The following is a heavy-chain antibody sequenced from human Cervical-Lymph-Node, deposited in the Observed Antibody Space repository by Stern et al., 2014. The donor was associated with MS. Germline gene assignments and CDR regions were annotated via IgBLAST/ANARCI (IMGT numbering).Heavy chain of an antibody. CDR1: GYSFPDFN. Sequence: VQLVQSGAEVKKPGASVKVSCKASGYSFPDFNTHWVRQAPGQGLEWMGRISPHTGGARYAEKFQGRVTMTRDTSITTAYMELDRLTSDDTAVYYCATHGGSSFQMDVWGQGTTVTVSS. CDR2: ISPHTGGA. V-gene: IGHV1-2*06. D-gene: IGHD6-13*01. CDR3: ATHGGSSFQMDV. J-gene: IGHJ6*02.